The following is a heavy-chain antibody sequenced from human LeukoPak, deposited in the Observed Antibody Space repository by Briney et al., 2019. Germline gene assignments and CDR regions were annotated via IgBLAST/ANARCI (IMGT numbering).Heavy chain of an antibody. D-gene: IGHD3-22*01. V-gene: IGHV4-4*07. Sequence: SQTLSLTFTVSGGSISSYYWSSIRQPAGKGLEWIVRIYTSGNTKYNPSLESRVPISVDKSRNHFSLKLSSVTVADTAVYYCARVGDRYYYESSGYNWFDPTGQGTLVTVSS. CDR1: GGSISSYY. CDR3: ARVGDRYYYESSGYNWFDP. J-gene: IGHJ5*02. CDR2: IYTSGNT.